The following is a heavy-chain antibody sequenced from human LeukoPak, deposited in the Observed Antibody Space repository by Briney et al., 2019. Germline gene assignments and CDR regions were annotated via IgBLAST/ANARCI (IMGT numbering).Heavy chain of an antibody. CDR1: GFTFSSYA. D-gene: IGHD2-2*01. J-gene: IGHJ3*02. CDR2: ISGSGGST. CDR3: AKDQRKYCSRTTCFVFDI. V-gene: IGHV3-23*01. Sequence: PGGSLRLSCAASGFTFSSYAMSWVRQAPGKGLEWVSAISGSGGSTYYADSVKGRFTISRDNSKNTLYLQMNSLRAEDTAEYYCAKDQRKYCSRTTCFVFDIWGQGTVVSVSS.